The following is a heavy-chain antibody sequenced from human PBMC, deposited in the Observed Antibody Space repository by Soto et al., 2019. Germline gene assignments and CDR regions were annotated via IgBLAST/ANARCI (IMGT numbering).Heavy chain of an antibody. CDR2: ISSSSSYT. Sequence: VQLVESGGGLVKPGGSLRLSCAASGFTFSDYYMSWIRQAPGKGLEWVSYISSSSSYTNYADSVKGRFTISRDNAKNSLYLQMNSLRAEDTAVYYCAREAKTYYYDSSGDYGMDVWGQGTTVTVSS. V-gene: IGHV3-11*06. J-gene: IGHJ6*02. D-gene: IGHD3-22*01. CDR1: GFTFSDYY. CDR3: AREAKTYYYDSSGDYGMDV.